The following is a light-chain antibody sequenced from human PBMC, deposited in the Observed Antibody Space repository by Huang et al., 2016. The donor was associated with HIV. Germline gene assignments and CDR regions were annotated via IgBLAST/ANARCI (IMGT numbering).Light chain of an antibody. Sequence: DIQMTQSPSFLSASVGDRVTITCRASQSINSYLNWYQQKPGKAPKVLIYAASSLQSGVPSRFSGSGSGTDFTLTINSLQPEDFAIYYCQQSYNTPLTFGGGTRLEIK. V-gene: IGKV1-39*01. CDR1: QSINSY. J-gene: IGKJ4*01. CDR2: AAS. CDR3: QQSYNTPLT.